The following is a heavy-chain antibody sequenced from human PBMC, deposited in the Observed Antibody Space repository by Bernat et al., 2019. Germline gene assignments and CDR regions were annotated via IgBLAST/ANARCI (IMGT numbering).Heavy chain of an antibody. D-gene: IGHD4-4*01. CDR1: GFTFSSYA. Sequence: QVQLVESGGGVVQPGRSLRLSCAASGFTFSSYAMHWVRQAPGKGLEWVAVISYDGRNKYYADSVKGRFTISRDNSKNTLYLQMNSLRAEDTAVYYCARGLSKGNAFDIWGQGTMVTVSS. CDR3: ARGLSKGNAFDI. CDR2: ISYDGRNK. J-gene: IGHJ3*02. V-gene: IGHV3-30*01.